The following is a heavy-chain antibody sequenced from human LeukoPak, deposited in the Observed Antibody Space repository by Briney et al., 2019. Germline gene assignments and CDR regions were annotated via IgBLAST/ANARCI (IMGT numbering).Heavy chain of an antibody. J-gene: IGHJ4*02. CDR3: ARTSVYSNTDY. CDR1: GGSVSSDSYY. D-gene: IGHD5-18*01. V-gene: IGHV4-61*01. CDR2: IYYSGST. Sequence: SETLSLTCTVSGGSVSSDSYYWSWIRQPPGKGLEWIGYIYYSGSTNYNPSLKSRVTISVDTSKNQFSLRLSSVTAADTAVYYCARTSVYSNTDYWGQGTLVTVSS.